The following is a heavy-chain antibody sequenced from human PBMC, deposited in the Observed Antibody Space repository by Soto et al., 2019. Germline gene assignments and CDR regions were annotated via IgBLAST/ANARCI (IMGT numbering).Heavy chain of an antibody. J-gene: IGHJ4*02. CDR3: GGQASGARGYYLEN. Sequence: TETLSLTCIASNGSISSRSSYWGWIRQTPGKGLEWIGSIYYIGNTYYNPSLKSRVTISIDTSKTQFSLKMNSVTAADTAVYFGGGQASGARGYYLENWGKGPLAT. V-gene: IGHV4-39*01. CDR1: NGSISSRSSY. D-gene: IGHD3-16*01. CDR2: IYYIGNT.